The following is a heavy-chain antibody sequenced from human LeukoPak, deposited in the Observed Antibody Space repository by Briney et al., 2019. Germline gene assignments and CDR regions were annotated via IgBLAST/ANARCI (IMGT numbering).Heavy chain of an antibody. CDR3: AKVKADSGRFFFDF. CDR1: GFSISTYY. Sequence: PSETLSLTCIVSGFSISTYYWSWLRQPPGKGLEWFGYIYYTGSTNYNPSLKSRVTISLDTSKNQFSLRLSSVTAADTAVYYCAKVKADSGRFFFDFWGQGTLVTVSS. CDR2: IYYTGST. J-gene: IGHJ4*02. V-gene: IGHV4-59*03. D-gene: IGHD1-26*01.